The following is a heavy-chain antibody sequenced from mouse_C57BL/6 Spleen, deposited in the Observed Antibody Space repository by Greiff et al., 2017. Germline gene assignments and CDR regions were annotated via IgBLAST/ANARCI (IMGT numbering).Heavy chain of an antibody. D-gene: IGHD4-1*01. J-gene: IGHJ2*01. CDR3: ARNWDEGY. V-gene: IGHV1-22*01. Sequence: EVKLVESGPELVKPGASVKMSCKASGYTFTDYYMHWVKQSPGKSLAWIGYINPNNGDTSYNQKFKGKATLTVNKSSSTAYMELRSLTSEDSAVYYCARNWDEGYWGQGTTLTVSS. CDR1: GYTFTDYY. CDR2: INPNNGDT.